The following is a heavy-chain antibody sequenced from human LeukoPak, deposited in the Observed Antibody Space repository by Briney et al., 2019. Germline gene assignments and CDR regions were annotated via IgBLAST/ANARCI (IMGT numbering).Heavy chain of an antibody. CDR2: ISYDGSNK. V-gene: IGHV3-30*04. CDR1: GFTFSSYA. CDR3: ARPNNGSHWGYFDY. D-gene: IGHD7-27*01. J-gene: IGHJ4*02. Sequence: GGSLRLSCAASGFTFSSYAMHWVRQAPGKGLEWVAVISYDGSNKYYADSVRGRFTISRDNSKNTLYLQMNSLRAEDTAVYYCARPNNGSHWGYFDYWGQGTLVTVSS.